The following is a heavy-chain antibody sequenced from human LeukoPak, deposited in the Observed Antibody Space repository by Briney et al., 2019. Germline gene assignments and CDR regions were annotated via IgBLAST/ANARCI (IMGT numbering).Heavy chain of an antibody. Sequence: GRSLRLSCAASGFTFSSYGMHWVRQAPGKGLEWVAVIWYDGSNEYYADSVKGRFTISRDNSKSTLYLQMNSLRAEDTAVYYCARDQGGYEGDLDYWGQGTLVTVSS. D-gene: IGHD3-22*01. V-gene: IGHV3-33*01. J-gene: IGHJ4*02. CDR2: IWYDGSNE. CDR3: ARDQGGYEGDLDY. CDR1: GFTFSSYG.